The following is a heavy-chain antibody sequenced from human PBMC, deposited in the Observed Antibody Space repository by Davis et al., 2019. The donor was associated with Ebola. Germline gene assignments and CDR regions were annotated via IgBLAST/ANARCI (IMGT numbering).Heavy chain of an antibody. CDR3: ARGREVPYYIPFDY. Sequence: SETLSLTCTVSGGSISSYYWSWIRQPPGKGLEWIGSIYYSGSTYYNPSLKSRVTISVDTSKNQFSLKLSSVTAADTAVYYCARGREVPYYIPFDYWGQGTLVTVSS. D-gene: IGHD1-26*01. J-gene: IGHJ4*02. CDR1: GGSISSYY. V-gene: IGHV4-39*07. CDR2: IYYSGST.